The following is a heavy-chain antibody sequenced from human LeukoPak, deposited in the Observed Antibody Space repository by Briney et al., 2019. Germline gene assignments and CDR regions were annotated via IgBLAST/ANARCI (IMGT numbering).Heavy chain of an antibody. V-gene: IGHV3-30*02. Sequence: GGSLRLSCGASGFTFTTYDMHWVRQAPGKGLEWVSFIRYDGSNKYYVDSVKGRFTISRDNSKNTVFLQMNSLRAEDTAVYYCAKPRGSGFGYWGQGTLVTVSS. D-gene: IGHD1-26*01. CDR2: IRYDGSNK. CDR1: GFTFTTYD. CDR3: AKPRGSGFGY. J-gene: IGHJ4*02.